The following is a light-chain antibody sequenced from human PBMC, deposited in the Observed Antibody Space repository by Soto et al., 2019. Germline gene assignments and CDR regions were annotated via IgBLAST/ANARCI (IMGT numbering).Light chain of an antibody. Sequence: SYELTQPHSVSVSPGQTARITCSGDVLAKKYARWFQQKPGQAPTLLIYKDSERPSGIPERFSGSSSGTTVTLTISGAQVEDEAVYYCYSAADIRVFGGGTKLTVL. CDR1: VLAKKY. J-gene: IGLJ3*02. V-gene: IGLV3-27*01. CDR3: YSAADIRV. CDR2: KDS.